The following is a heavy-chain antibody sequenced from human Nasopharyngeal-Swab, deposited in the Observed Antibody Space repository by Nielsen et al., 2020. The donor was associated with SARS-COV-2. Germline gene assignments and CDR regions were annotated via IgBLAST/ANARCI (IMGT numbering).Heavy chain of an antibody. V-gene: IGHV3-30-3*01. CDR2: ISYDGSNK. CDR3: ARDSGGLFDY. CDR1: GFTFSSYA. Sequence: GGSLRLSCAASGFTFSSYAMHWGRQAPGKGLEWVAVISYDGSNKYYADSVKGRFTISRDNSKNTLYLQMNSLRAEDTAVYYCARDSGGLFDYWGQGTLVTVSS. J-gene: IGHJ4*02. D-gene: IGHD3-10*01.